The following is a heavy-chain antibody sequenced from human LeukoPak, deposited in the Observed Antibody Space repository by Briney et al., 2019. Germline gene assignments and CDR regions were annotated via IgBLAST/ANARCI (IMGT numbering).Heavy chain of an antibody. V-gene: IGHV3-11*01. CDR3: ARDGKGYSYDLNLGAY. Sequence: GGSLRLSCAASGFTFSDYYMSWIRQAPGKGLEWVSYISSSGSTIYYADSVKGRFTISRDNAKNSLYLQMNSLRAEDTAVYYCARDGKGYSYDLNLGAYWGQGTLVTVSS. D-gene: IGHD5-18*01. J-gene: IGHJ4*02. CDR2: ISSSGSTI. CDR1: GFTFSDYY.